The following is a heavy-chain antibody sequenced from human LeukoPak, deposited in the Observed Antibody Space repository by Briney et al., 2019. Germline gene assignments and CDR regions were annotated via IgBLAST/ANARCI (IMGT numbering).Heavy chain of an antibody. V-gene: IGHV4-34*01. D-gene: IGHD1-1*01. J-gene: IGHJ6*02. CDR1: GGSFSGYY. CDR2: INHSGST. CDR3: ARSLRYAEGLSYYYYGMDV. Sequence: SETLSLTCAVYGGSFSGYYWSWIRQPPGKGLEWIGEINHSGSTNYNPSLKSRVTISVDTSKNQFSLKLCSVTAADTSVYYCARSLRYAEGLSYYYYGMDVWGQGTTVTVSS.